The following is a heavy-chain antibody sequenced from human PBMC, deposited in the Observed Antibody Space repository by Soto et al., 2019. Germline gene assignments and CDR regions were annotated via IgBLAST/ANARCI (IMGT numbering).Heavy chain of an antibody. CDR1: GFTFDDYA. J-gene: IGHJ4*02. CDR3: AKDRWSLADVYYFDY. CDR2: ISWNSGHR. V-gene: IGHV3-9*01. D-gene: IGHD2-15*01. Sequence: EVQLVESGGGLVQPGRSLRLSCAASGFTFDDYAMHWVRQAPGKGLEWVSGISWNSGHRAYADSVKGRFTISRDNAKNSLYLQMNSLRAEDTAFYYCAKDRWSLADVYYFDYWGQGTLVTVSS.